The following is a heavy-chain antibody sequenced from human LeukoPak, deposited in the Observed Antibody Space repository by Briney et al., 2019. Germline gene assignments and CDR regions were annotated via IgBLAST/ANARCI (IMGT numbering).Heavy chain of an antibody. CDR2: ISSSGSYI. CDR1: GFTFSSHS. J-gene: IGHJ4*02. CDR3: ARNWYGSSWSEQIYYFDY. Sequence: GGSLRLSCEDSGFTFSSHSMNWVRQAPGKGLEWVSSISSSGSYIYYADSVKGRFTISRDNAKSSLYLQMNSLRAEDTAVYYCARNWYGSSWSEQIYYFDYWGQGTLVTVSS. V-gene: IGHV3-21*01. D-gene: IGHD6-13*01.